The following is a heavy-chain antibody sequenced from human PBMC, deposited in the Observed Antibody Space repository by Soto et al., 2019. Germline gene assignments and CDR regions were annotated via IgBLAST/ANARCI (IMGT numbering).Heavy chain of an antibody. V-gene: IGHV5-51*01. Sequence: PGESLKISCKCSGYSFASHWVAWVRQMPEKGLEWIGTIYPGDSDTKYSSAFRGHVTISADTSVSTAYLQWRSLEATDSAIYYCANWREQWLIFEFDPWGQGTLVTVSS. CDR2: IYPGDSDT. J-gene: IGHJ5*02. CDR3: ANWREQWLIFEFDP. D-gene: IGHD6-19*01. CDR1: GYSFASHW.